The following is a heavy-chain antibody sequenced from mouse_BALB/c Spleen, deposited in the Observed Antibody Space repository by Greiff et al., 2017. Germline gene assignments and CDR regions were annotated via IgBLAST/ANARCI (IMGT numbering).Heavy chain of an antibody. CDR3: ARGDLRRGAWFAY. V-gene: IGHV1S56*01. CDR1: GYTFTSYY. CDR2: IYPGDGST. Sequence: SGPELVKPGASVKMSCKASGYTFTSYYIHWVKQRPGQGLEWIGWIYPGDGSTKYNEKFKGKTTLTADKSSSTAYMLLSSLTSEDSAIYFCARGDLRRGAWFAYWGQGTLVTVSA. J-gene: IGHJ3*01. D-gene: IGHD2-12*01.